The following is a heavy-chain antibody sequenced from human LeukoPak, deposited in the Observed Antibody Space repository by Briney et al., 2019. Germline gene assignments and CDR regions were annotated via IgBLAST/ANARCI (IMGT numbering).Heavy chain of an antibody. V-gene: IGHV4-39*01. Sequence: SETLSLTCTVSGVSISSSNSYWGWIRQPPGKGLEWIGSIYYSGSTYYNPSLKSRVTISVDTSKNQFSLKLSSVTAADTAVYYCARLWSGYYYFDYWGQGTLVTVSS. CDR1: GVSISSSNSY. J-gene: IGHJ4*02. CDR2: IYYSGST. CDR3: ARLWSGYYYFDY. D-gene: IGHD3-3*01.